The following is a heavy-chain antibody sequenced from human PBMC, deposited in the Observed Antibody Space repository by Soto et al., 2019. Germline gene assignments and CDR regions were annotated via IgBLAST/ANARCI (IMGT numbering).Heavy chain of an antibody. J-gene: IGHJ6*02. CDR1: GFTFSSYG. V-gene: IGHV3-30*18. Sequence: GGSLRLSCAASGFTFSSYGMDGVRQAPGKGLEWVAVISYDGSNKYYADSVKGRFTISRDNSKNTLYLQMNSLRAEDTAVYYCAKDLPYSSSWYLPYYYYGMDVWGQGTTVTVSS. CDR2: ISYDGSNK. D-gene: IGHD6-13*01. CDR3: AKDLPYSSSWYLPYYYYGMDV.